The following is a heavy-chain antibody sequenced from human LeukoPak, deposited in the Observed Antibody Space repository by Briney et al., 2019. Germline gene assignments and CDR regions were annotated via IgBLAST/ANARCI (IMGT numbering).Heavy chain of an antibody. Sequence: GGSLRLSCAASGFTFSSYAMHWVRQAPGKGLEWVAVISYDGSNKYYADSVKGRFTISRDNSKNTLYLQMNSLRAEDTAVYYCARTPEDIVVVVAAEYYYGMDVWGQGTTVTVSS. J-gene: IGHJ6*02. V-gene: IGHV3-30-3*01. D-gene: IGHD2-15*01. CDR2: ISYDGSNK. CDR3: ARTPEDIVVVVAAEYYYGMDV. CDR1: GFTFSSYA.